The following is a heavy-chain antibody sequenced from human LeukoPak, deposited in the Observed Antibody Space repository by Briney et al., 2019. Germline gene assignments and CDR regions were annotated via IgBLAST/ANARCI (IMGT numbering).Heavy chain of an antibody. CDR3: ARDINSSWVYYYYGMDV. CDR1: GGSINSGGYY. J-gene: IGHJ6*02. V-gene: IGHV4-31*03. CDR2: ISYSGST. D-gene: IGHD6-13*01. Sequence: PSQTLSLTCTVSGGSINSGGYYWSWIRQRPGKGLEWIGYISYSGSTYYTPSLKSRVRISVDTSKNQFSLKLNSVTGADTAVYYCARDINSSWVYYYYGMDVWGQGTTVTVSS.